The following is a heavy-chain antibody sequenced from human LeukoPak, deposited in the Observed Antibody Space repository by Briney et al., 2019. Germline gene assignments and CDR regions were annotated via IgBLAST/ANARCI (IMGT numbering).Heavy chain of an antibody. Sequence: PSETLSLTCTVSGGSISSYYWSWIRQPPGKGLEWIGYIYYSGSTNYNPSLKSRVTISVDTSKNQFSLKLSSVTAADTAVYYCARAGGSGFDYWGQGTLVTVSS. J-gene: IGHJ4*02. CDR3: ARAGGSGFDY. D-gene: IGHD2-15*01. V-gene: IGHV4-59*12. CDR1: GGSISSYY. CDR2: IYYSGST.